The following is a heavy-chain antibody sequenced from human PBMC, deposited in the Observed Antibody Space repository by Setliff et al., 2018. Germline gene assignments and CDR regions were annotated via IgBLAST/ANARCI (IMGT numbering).Heavy chain of an antibody. CDR3: GRGFSRIEGWGNWFDP. CDR2: IYDSGSS. J-gene: IGHJ5*02. Sequence: SETLSLTCTVSGGSVSNSGFFWGWLRQAPGKGLEWIGNIYDSGSSNYNASLKSRLIITRDTSKNQISLKSTSVTAADTAVYYCGRGFSRIEGWGNWFDPWGQGILVTVSS. D-gene: IGHD2-15*01. V-gene: IGHV4-39*01. CDR1: GGSVSNSGFF.